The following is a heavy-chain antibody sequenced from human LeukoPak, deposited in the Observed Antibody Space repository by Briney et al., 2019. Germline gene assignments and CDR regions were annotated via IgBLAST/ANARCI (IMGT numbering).Heavy chain of an antibody. CDR2: ISSSGSTI. CDR3: ARGSPRLQRAFDI. J-gene: IGHJ3*02. V-gene: IGHV3-11*04. D-gene: IGHD4-11*01. CDR1: GFTFSDYY. Sequence: PGGSLRLSCAASGFTFSDYYMSWIRQAPGKGVEWVSYISSSGSTIYYADSVKGRFTISRDNAKNSLYLQMNSLRAEDTAVYYCARGSPRLQRAFDIWGQGTMVTVSS.